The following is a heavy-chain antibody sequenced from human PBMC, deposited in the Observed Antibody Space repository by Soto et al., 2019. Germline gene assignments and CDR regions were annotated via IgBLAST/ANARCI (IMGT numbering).Heavy chain of an antibody. D-gene: IGHD4-4*01. Sequence: ASVKVSCKASGYTFTSYGISWVRQAPGQGLEWMGWISAYNGNTNYAQKLQGRVTMTTDTSTSTAYMELRSLRSEDTAVYYCARELTTVTGIPGKWDYWGQGTPVTVSS. V-gene: IGHV1-18*01. J-gene: IGHJ4*02. CDR3: ARELTTVTGIPGKWDY. CDR1: GYTFTSYG. CDR2: ISAYNGNT.